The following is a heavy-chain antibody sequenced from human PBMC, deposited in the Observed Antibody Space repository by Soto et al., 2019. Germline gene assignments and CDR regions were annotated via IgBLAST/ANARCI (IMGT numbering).Heavy chain of an antibody. D-gene: IGHD6-13*01. CDR2: RYYSSKWYS. CDR3: ARGGGVSTRWYEGRFDS. CDR1: GEDGSNHSAA. J-gene: IGHJ4*02. V-gene: IGHV6-1*01. Sequence: QRRTLKCAISGEDGSNHSAAWNWVRRTPLRGLGRLGRRYYSSKWYSYYAISVKSRITIKADTSKNQFSLQLNSVTTADTAVYYGARGGGVSTRWYEGRFDSWGQGTLVAMSS.